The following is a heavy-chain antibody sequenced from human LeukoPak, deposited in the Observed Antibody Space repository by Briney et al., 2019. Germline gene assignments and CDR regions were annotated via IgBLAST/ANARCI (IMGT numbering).Heavy chain of an antibody. V-gene: IGHV3-7*01. CDR2: IKQDGSEK. CDR3: ARDRAAAAGTGLYYYMDV. Sequence: GGSLRLSCAASGFTFSSYWMSWVRQAPGKGLEWVANIKQDGSEKYYVDSVKGRFTISRDNAQNSLYLQMNSLRAEDTAVYYCARDRAAAAGTGLYYYMDVWGKGTTVTVSS. CDR1: GFTFSSYW. J-gene: IGHJ6*03. D-gene: IGHD6-13*01.